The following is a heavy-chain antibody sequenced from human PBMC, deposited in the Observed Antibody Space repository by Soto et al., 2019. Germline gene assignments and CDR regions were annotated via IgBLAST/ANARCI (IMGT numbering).Heavy chain of an antibody. CDR2: INPNSGNT. Sequence: ASVKVSCKASGYTFTSYDINWVRQATGQGLEWMGWINPNSGNTGYAQKFQGRVTITRNTSISTAYMELSSLRSEATAVYYCARVPLLRYFDWLTNNPYYFDYWGQGTLVTVS. CDR3: ARVPLLRYFDWLTNNPYYFDY. CDR1: GYTFTSYD. J-gene: IGHJ4*02. D-gene: IGHD3-9*01. V-gene: IGHV1-8*01.